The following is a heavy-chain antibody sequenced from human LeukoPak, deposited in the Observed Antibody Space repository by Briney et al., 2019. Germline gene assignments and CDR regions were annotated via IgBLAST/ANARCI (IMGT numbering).Heavy chain of an antibody. Sequence: ASVKVSCKASGYTFTSYGISWVRQAPGQGLEWMGWISAYNGNTNYAQKLQGRVTMTTDTSTSTAYMELRSLRSDDTAVYYCARVSEGGKAHLIAFDIWGQGTMVTVSS. D-gene: IGHD4-23*01. CDR3: ARVSEGGKAHLIAFDI. CDR1: GYTFTSYG. V-gene: IGHV1-18*01. CDR2: ISAYNGNT. J-gene: IGHJ3*02.